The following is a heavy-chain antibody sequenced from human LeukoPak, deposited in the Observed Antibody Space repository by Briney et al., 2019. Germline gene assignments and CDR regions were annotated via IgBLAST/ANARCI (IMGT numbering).Heavy chain of an antibody. Sequence: GGSLRLSCAVPGFTVSNSWMHWVRQAPGKGLVWVSRINSDGSSTSYADSVKGRFTISRDNAKNTLYLQLNSLRAEDTAVYYCARGGSGYSDYWGQGTLVTVSS. J-gene: IGHJ4*02. CDR1: GFTVSNSW. D-gene: IGHD5-18*01. V-gene: IGHV3-74*01. CDR2: INSDGSST. CDR3: ARGGSGYSDY.